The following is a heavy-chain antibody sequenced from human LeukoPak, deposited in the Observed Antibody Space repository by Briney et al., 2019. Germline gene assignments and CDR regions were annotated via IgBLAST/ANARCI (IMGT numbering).Heavy chain of an antibody. D-gene: IGHD6-19*01. CDR1: GFTFDDYA. J-gene: IGHJ4*02. Sequence: GGSLRLSCAASGFTFDDYAMHWVRQAPGKGLEWVSLISWDGDSTYYADSVKGRFTISGDNSKNSLYLQMNSLRTEDTALYYCAKASGYNSGPSDYWGQGTRVTVSS. CDR2: ISWDGDST. CDR3: AKASGYNSGPSDY. V-gene: IGHV3-43D*04.